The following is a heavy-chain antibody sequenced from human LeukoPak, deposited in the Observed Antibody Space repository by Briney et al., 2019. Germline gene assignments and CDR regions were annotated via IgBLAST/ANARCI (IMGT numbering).Heavy chain of an antibody. J-gene: IGHJ3*02. V-gene: IGHV3-48*01. CDR3: ARDEGSGSYYNGPGLDAFDI. CDR1: GFTVSSNY. Sequence: PGGSLRLSCAASGFTVSSNYMSWVRQAPGKGLEWVSYISSSSSTIYYADSVKGRFTISRDNAKNSLYLQMNSLRAEDTAVYYCARDEGSGSYYNGPGLDAFDIWSQGTMVTVSS. CDR2: ISSSSSTI. D-gene: IGHD3-10*01.